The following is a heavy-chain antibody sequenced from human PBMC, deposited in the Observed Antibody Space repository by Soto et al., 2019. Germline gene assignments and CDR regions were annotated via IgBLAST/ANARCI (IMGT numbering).Heavy chain of an antibody. CDR3: ARRGENRYFDY. CDR1: GFNFSDSW. J-gene: IGHJ4*02. Sequence: PGGSLRLSCATSGFNFSDSWMHWVRQVPGKGLVWISRISSDGSVTSYADSVQGRFTISRDNAKNTVFLQMNTLGADDTAVYFCARRGENRYFDYWGQGTLVTVSS. D-gene: IGHD3-10*01. V-gene: IGHV3-74*01. CDR2: ISSDGSVT.